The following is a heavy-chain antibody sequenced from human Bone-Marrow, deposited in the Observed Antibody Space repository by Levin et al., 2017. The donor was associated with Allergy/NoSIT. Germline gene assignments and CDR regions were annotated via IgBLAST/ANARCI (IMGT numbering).Heavy chain of an antibody. J-gene: IGHJ4*02. CDR1: GFTYDDYA. CDR3: AKLSGLDSSGPNYYFDY. Sequence: SCGASGFTYDDYAMHWVRQAPGKGLEWVSGISWNSGSIDYADSVKGRFTISRDNAKNSLYLQMNSLTAEDTALYYCAKLSGLDSSGPNYYFDYWGQGTLVTVSP. CDR2: ISWNSGSI. D-gene: IGHD3-22*01. V-gene: IGHV3-9*01.